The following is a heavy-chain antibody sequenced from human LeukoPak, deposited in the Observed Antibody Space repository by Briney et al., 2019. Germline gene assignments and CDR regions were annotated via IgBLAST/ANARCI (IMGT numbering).Heavy chain of an antibody. D-gene: IGHD2-15*01. Sequence: PGGSLRLSCAASGFTFSSYAMSWVRQAPGKGLEWVSGISGSGGSTYYADSVKGRFTISRDNSKNTLYLQMNSLRAEDTAVYYCARGWHHGMDVWGQGTTVTVSS. CDR2: ISGSGGST. CDR3: ARGWHHGMDV. J-gene: IGHJ6*02. CDR1: GFTFSSYA. V-gene: IGHV3-23*01.